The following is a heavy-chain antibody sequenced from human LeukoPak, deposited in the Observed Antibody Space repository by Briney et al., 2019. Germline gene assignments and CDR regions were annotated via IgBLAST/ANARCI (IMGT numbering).Heavy chain of an antibody. D-gene: IGHD3-3*01. Sequence: SETLSLTCTVSGGSISSYYWSWIRQPPGKGLEWIGYIYYSGSTNYNPSLKSRVTISVDTSKNQFSLKLSSVTAADTAVYYCARETLRDYDFWSGYYPDAFDIWGQGTMVTVSS. CDR2: IYYSGST. CDR3: ARETLRDYDFWSGYYPDAFDI. J-gene: IGHJ3*02. CDR1: GGSISSYY. V-gene: IGHV4-59*01.